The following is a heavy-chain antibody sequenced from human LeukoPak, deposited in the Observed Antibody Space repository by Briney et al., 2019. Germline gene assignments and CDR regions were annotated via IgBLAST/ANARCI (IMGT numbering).Heavy chain of an antibody. CDR1: GFSFSDDH. J-gene: IGHJ3*02. CDR2: ARNKAHGYTT. D-gene: IGHD2/OR15-2a*01. CDR3: VRAPYLDAVGTSFDACDT. Sequence: GGSLRLSCAASGFSFSDDHMDWVRQAPGKGLEWVGRARNKAHGYTTRYAVSVEGRFTISRDDSKNSVYLQMDSLKTENTALYHCVRAPYLDAVGTSFDACDTWGEGAMVTVSS. V-gene: IGHV3-72*01.